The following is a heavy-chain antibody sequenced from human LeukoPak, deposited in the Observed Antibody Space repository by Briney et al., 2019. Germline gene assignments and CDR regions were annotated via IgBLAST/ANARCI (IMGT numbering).Heavy chain of an antibody. CDR3: ARGHSGSYDY. CDR2: ISAYNGNT. J-gene: IGHJ4*02. CDR1: GYTFTSYG. D-gene: IGHD1-26*01. V-gene: IGHV1-18*01. Sequence: ASVKVSCKASGYTFTSYGISWVRQAPGQGLEWMGWISAYNGNTNYAQKFQGRVTITTDESTSTAYMELSSLRSEDTAVYYCARGHSGSYDYWGQGTLVTVSS.